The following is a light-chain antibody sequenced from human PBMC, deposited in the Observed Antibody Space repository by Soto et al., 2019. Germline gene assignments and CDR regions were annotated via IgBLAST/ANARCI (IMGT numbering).Light chain of an antibody. V-gene: IGKV1-12*01. Sequence: DIQMTQSPSSVSASVGDRVTITCRASQGISSWLAWYQQKPGKAPKLLIYTASTRATGIPARFSGSGSGTDFTLTITGLQSEDFAVYYCQQYKSWPYTFGQGTKLEIK. CDR3: QQYKSWPYT. CDR1: QGISSW. CDR2: TAS. J-gene: IGKJ2*01.